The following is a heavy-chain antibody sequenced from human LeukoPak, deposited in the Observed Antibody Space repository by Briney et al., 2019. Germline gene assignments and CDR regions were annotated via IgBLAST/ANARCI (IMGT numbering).Heavy chain of an antibody. CDR2: INPNSGGT. V-gene: IGHV1-2*02. D-gene: IGHD2-2*02. CDR3: ARVGAEYQLLYDQYYFDY. Sequence: ASVKVLCKASGYTFTGYFMHWVRQAPGQGLEWMGWINPNSGGTNYAQKFQGRVTMTRDTSISTAYMELSRLRSDDTAVYYCARVGAEYQLLYDQYYFDYWGQGTLVTVSS. CDR1: GYTFTGYF. J-gene: IGHJ4*02.